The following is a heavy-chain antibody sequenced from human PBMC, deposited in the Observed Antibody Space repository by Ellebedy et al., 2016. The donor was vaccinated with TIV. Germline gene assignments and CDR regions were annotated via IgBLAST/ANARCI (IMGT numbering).Heavy chain of an antibody. V-gene: IGHV4-59*01. J-gene: IGHJ3*02. CDR3: ASEGYYDSSEMDEGAFDI. Sequence: GSLRLXCTVSGGSISSYYWSWIRQPPGKGLERIGYIYYSGSTNYNPSLKSRVTISVDTSKNQFSLKLSSVTAADTAVYYCASEGYYDSSEMDEGAFDIWGQGTMVTVSS. CDR2: IYYSGST. CDR1: GGSISSYY. D-gene: IGHD3-22*01.